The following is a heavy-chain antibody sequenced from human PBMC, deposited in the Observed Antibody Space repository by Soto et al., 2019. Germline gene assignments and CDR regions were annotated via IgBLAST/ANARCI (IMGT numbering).Heavy chain of an antibody. Sequence: QVQLVESGGGVVQPGRSLRLSCAASGFMFRNHAMHWVRQAPGKGLDWVSVISFDGANEFYADSVKGRFTISRDNSKNTLYLQMNSPRAEDTAVYYCARDALDVTKMVYVSPIDYWGQGTLVSVSS. CDR3: ARDALDVTKMVYVSPIDY. D-gene: IGHD2-8*01. CDR2: ISFDGANE. V-gene: IGHV3-30-3*01. CDR1: GFMFRNHA. J-gene: IGHJ4*02.